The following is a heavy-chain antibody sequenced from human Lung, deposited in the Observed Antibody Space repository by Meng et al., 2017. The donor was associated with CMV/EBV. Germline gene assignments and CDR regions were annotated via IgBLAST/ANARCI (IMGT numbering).Heavy chain of an antibody. CDR2: INAYNGDT. CDR3: ARVEVGITSGDY. J-gene: IGHJ4*02. CDR1: GYTFTHYG. V-gene: IGHV1-18*01. Sequence: HAHLVPPSHAVKNPGALAKVSSKASGYTFTHYGITWVRQPPGPGLEWMGWINAYNGDTNYAQTLQGRVTMTTDTSTSTAYMELRSLRSDDTAVYYCARVEVGITSGDYWGQGTLVTVSS. D-gene: IGHD1-26*01.